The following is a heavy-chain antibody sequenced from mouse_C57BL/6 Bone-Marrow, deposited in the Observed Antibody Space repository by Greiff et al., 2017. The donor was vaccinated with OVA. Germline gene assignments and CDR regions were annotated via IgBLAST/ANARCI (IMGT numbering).Heavy chain of an antibody. J-gene: IGHJ2*01. V-gene: IGHV1-69*01. CDR1: GYTFTSYW. CDR3: ARGGVYYFDY. D-gene: IGHD1-1*02. CDR2: IDPSDSYT. Sequence: QVQLQQPGAELVMPGASVKLSCKASGYTFTSYWMHWVKQRPGQGLEWIGEIDPSDSYTNYNQKFKGKSTLTVDKSSSTAYMQLSSLTSEDSAVYYCARGGVYYFDYWGQGTTLTVSS.